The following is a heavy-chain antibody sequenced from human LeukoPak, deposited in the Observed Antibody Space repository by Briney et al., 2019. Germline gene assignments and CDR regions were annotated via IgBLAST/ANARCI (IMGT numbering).Heavy chain of an antibody. CDR2: NYYSGST. J-gene: IGHJ4*02. CDR1: GGSISSYY. CDR3: ARGGWSLDY. D-gene: IGHD2-15*01. V-gene: IGHV4-59*01. Sequence: PSETLSLTCTVSGGSISSYYWSWIRQPPGKGLEWIGYNYYSGSTNYNPSLKSGVTISVDTSKNQFSLKLSSVTAADTAVYYCARGGWSLDYWGQGTLVTVSS.